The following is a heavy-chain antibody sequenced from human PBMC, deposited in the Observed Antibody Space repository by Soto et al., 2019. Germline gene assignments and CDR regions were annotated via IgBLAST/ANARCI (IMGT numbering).Heavy chain of an antibody. CDR3: AKRFRSGYHGGYAFDI. CDR1: GVSLSTSGVG. Sequence: QITLKESGPSLVKPTQTLTLTCTFSGVSLSTSGVGVGWIRQPPGKALEWLALIYWDDDKRYSPSLKSRLTIHQDTPKNQVVLTMTHKDPVDKAPFYCAKRFRSGYHGGYAFDIWGQGTMVTVSS. CDR2: IYWDDDK. D-gene: IGHD5-12*01. J-gene: IGHJ3*02. V-gene: IGHV2-5*02.